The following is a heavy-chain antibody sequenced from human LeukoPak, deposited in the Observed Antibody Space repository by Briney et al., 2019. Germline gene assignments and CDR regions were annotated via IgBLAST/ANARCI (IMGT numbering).Heavy chain of an antibody. CDR1: GFTFSGSA. J-gene: IGHJ4*02. Sequence: GGSLRLSCAASGFTFSGSAMRWVRQASGKGLEWVGRIRSKANSYATAYAASVKGRFTISRDDSKNTAYLQMNSLRTEDTAVYYCTTRMATVDYWGQGTLVTVSS. CDR3: TTRMATVDY. V-gene: IGHV3-73*01. D-gene: IGHD5-24*01. CDR2: IRSKANSYAT.